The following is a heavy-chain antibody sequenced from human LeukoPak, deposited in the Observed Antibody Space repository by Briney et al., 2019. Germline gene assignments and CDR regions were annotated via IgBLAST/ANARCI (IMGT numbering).Heavy chain of an antibody. CDR3: ARVRPLDYYMDV. D-gene: IGHD3-10*01. CDR1: GYTFTSYD. J-gene: IGHJ6*03. Sequence: ASVKVSCKASGYTFTSYDINWVRQATGQGLEWMGWMNPNSGNTGYAQKFQGRVTMTRNTSISTAYMELSSLRSEDTAVYYCARVRPLDYYMDVWGKGTTVTISS. V-gene: IGHV1-8*01. CDR2: MNPNSGNT.